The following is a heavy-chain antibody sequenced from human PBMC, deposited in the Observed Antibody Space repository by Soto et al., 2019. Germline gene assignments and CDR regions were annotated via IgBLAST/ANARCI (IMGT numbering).Heavy chain of an antibody. V-gene: IGHV4-39*01. CDR3: ARLRGYFWSGYPLYYFDY. Sequence: RLSETLSLTCTVSGGSISSSSYYWGWIRQPPGKGLEWIGSIYYSGSTYYNPSLKSRVTISVDTSKNQFSLKLSSVTAADTAVYYCARLRGYFWSGYPLYYFDYWGQGTLVTVSS. J-gene: IGHJ4*02. CDR1: GGSISSSSYY. CDR2: IYYSGST. D-gene: IGHD3-3*01.